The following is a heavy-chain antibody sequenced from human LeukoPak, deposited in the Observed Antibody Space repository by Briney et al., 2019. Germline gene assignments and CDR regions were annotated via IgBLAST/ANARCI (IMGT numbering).Heavy chain of an antibody. Sequence: GGSLRLSCAASGFTFSNYWMTWVRQAPGKGLEWVANIKQDGSEKYYADSVKGRFTISRDNAKNSVYLQMNSLRAEDTAVYYCKWVGKWGQGTLVTVSS. CDR3: KWVGK. CDR1: GFTFSNYW. V-gene: IGHV3-7*01. D-gene: IGHD7-27*01. J-gene: IGHJ4*02. CDR2: IKQDGSEK.